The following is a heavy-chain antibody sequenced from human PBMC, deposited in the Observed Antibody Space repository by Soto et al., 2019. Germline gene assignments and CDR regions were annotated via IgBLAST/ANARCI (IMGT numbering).Heavy chain of an antibody. CDR1: GFTFSSYG. J-gene: IGHJ4*02. Sequence: EVQVLESGGGLVQPGGSLRLSCAASGFTFSSYGMSWVRQAPGKGLEWVSTIGGSGGRTDYADSVKGRFTISRDNSKNTLYLHMNSVGAEDTSVYSCANLVTTGYWGQGTLVSVSS. CDR3: ANLVTTGY. D-gene: IGHD4-17*01. CDR2: IGGSGGRT. V-gene: IGHV3-23*01.